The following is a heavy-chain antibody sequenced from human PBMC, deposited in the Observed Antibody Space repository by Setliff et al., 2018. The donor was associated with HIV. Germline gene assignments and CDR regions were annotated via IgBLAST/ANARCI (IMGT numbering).Heavy chain of an antibody. CDR1: GDSMSSGSYF. J-gene: IGHJ4*02. CDR2: ISYTGFA. D-gene: IGHD1-1*01. Sequence: TLSLTCSVSGDSMSSGSYFWGWIRQTPGKGLEWIGTISYTGFAYYNPSLKSRVTISLDTSKTHFYLNLTSVTDADTAVYFCAREGRGDPAVATTRIDYWGQGKLVTVSS. V-gene: IGHV4-39*02. CDR3: AREGRGDPAVATTRIDY.